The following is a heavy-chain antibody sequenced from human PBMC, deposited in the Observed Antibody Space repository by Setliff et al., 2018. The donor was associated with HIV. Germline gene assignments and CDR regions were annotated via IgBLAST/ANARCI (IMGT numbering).Heavy chain of an antibody. Sequence: ASVKVSCKASGYSFTDYYIHWVRQAPGQGLEWMGWINPKSDGTNYAQKFQGWITMTRDTSISTAYMELSRLRSDDTAVYYCARDPRRDGTGNYYYYMDVWGKGTTVTVSS. CDR3: ARDPRRDGTGNYYYYMDV. CDR2: INPKSDGT. V-gene: IGHV1-2*04. CDR1: GYSFTDYY. J-gene: IGHJ6*03.